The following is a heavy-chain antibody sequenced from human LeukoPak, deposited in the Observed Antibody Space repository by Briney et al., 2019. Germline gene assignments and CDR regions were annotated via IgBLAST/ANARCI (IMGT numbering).Heavy chain of an antibody. J-gene: IGHJ4*02. CDR3: AREVAGTPWIDY. Sequence: SETLSLTCTVSGYSISSGYYWGWIRPPPGKGLEWIGSIYYSGSTYYNPSLKSRVTISVDTSKNQFSLKLSSVTAADTAVYFCAREVAGTPWIDYWGQGTLVTVSS. CDR2: IYYSGST. CDR1: GYSISSGYY. V-gene: IGHV4-38-2*02. D-gene: IGHD6-19*01.